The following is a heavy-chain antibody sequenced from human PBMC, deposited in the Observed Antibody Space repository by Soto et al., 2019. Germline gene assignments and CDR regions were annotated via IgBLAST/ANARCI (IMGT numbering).Heavy chain of an antibody. CDR2: ISYDGSNK. CDR1: GFTFSSYG. D-gene: IGHD6-13*01. CDR3: ASPLGIAAAGTGVDDY. Sequence: QVQLVESGGGVVQPGRSLRLSCAASGFTFSSYGMHWVRQAPGKGLEWVAVISYDGSNKYYADSVKGRFTISRDNSKNPMYLQMNSLRAEDTAVYYCASPLGIAAAGTGVDDYWGQGTLVTVSS. J-gene: IGHJ4*02. V-gene: IGHV3-30*03.